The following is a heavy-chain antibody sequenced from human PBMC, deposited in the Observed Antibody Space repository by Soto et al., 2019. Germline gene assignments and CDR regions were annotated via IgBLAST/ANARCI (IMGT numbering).Heavy chain of an antibody. Sequence: EVQLVESGGGLVQPGGSLRLSCTAYGFTFSNYWMSWVRQAPGEGLEWVANMNQDGSERYYVDSVKGRFTISRDNAKNSLYLHVSSLRAEDTAIYYCTRDRSGTMLFWGQGTLVTVSS. CDR3: TRDRSGTMLF. CDR1: GFTFSNYW. CDR2: MNQDGSER. J-gene: IGHJ4*02. D-gene: IGHD1-7*01. V-gene: IGHV3-7*01.